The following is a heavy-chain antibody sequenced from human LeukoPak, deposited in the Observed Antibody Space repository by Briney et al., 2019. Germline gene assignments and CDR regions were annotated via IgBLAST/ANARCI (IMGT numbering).Heavy chain of an antibody. D-gene: IGHD5-12*01. J-gene: IGHJ4*02. Sequence: GGSLRLSCAASGFTFSSYSMNWARQAPGKGLEWVSYISSSSTTIYYGDSVKGRFTISRDNAKSSLYLQMNSLRAEDTAVYYCARGPSGYHNTGGQGTLVTVSS. CDR2: ISSSSTTI. CDR1: GFTFSSYS. V-gene: IGHV3-48*01. CDR3: ARGPSGYHNT.